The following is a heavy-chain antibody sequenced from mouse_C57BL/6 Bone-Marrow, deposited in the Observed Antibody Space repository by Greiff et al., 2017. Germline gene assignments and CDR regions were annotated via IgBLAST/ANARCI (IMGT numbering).Heavy chain of an antibody. CDR2: IYPRSGNT. Sequence: QVQLKQSGAELARPGASVKLSCKASGYTFTSYGISWVKQRTGQGLEWIGEIYPRSGNTYYNEKFKGKATLTADKSSSTAYMELRSLTSEDSAVFFCARRIYYLDYWGQGTTLTVSS. V-gene: IGHV1-81*01. D-gene: IGHD1-1*01. CDR1: GYTFTSYG. CDR3: ARRIYYLDY. J-gene: IGHJ2*01.